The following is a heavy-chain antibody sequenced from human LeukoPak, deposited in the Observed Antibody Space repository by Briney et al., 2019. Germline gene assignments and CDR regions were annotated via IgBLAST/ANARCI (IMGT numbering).Heavy chain of an antibody. CDR2: ISASGGSS. Sequence: GGSLRLSCAASGFTFSSYAMSWVRQAPGKGLEWVLGISASGGSSYYADSVKGRFTISRDNSKNTLYLQMDSLRAEDTAVYYCAKEGAASAFDIWGQGSMVTVSS. CDR3: AKEGAASAFDI. CDR1: GFTFSSYA. D-gene: IGHD1-26*01. V-gene: IGHV3-23*01. J-gene: IGHJ3*02.